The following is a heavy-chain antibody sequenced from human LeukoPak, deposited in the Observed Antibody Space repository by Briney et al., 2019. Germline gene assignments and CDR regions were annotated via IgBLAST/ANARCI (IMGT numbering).Heavy chain of an antibody. J-gene: IGHJ3*02. Sequence: PSETLSLTCTVSGGSISSYYWSWIRQPPAKGLEWIGYIYYSGSTNYNPSLKSRVTISVDTSKNQFSLKLSSVTAADTAVYYCARVRGYSSLNAFDIWGQGTMVTVSS. CDR2: IYYSGST. CDR1: GGSISSYY. D-gene: IGHD6-13*01. CDR3: ARVRGYSSLNAFDI. V-gene: IGHV4-59*01.